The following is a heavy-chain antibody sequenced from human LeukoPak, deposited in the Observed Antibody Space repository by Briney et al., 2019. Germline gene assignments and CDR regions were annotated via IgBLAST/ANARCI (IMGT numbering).Heavy chain of an antibody. J-gene: IGHJ5*02. CDR1: GYSISSGYY. CDR3: ARDSRRYDILTGYLDWFDP. V-gene: IGHV4-38-2*02. CDR2: IYHSGST. Sequence: SETLSLTCTVSGYSISSGYYWGWLRQPPGKGLEWIGSIYHSGSTYYNPSLKSRVTISVDTSKNQFSLKLSSVTAADTAVYYCARDSRRYDILTGYLDWFDPWGQGTLVTVSS. D-gene: IGHD3-9*01.